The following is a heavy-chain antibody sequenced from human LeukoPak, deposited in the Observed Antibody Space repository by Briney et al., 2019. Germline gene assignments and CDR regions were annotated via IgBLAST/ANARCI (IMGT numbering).Heavy chain of an antibody. CDR1: GGSLSSSSYY. CDR3: ARGGSGYSYGLRIDY. Sequence: SETLSLTCTVSGGSLSSSSYYWGWIRQPPGKGLEWIGSIYYSGSTYYNPSLKSRVTISVDTSKNQFSLKLSSVTAADTAVYYCARGGSGYSYGLRIDYWGQGTLVTVSS. J-gene: IGHJ4*02. D-gene: IGHD5-18*01. V-gene: IGHV4-39*07. CDR2: IYYSGST.